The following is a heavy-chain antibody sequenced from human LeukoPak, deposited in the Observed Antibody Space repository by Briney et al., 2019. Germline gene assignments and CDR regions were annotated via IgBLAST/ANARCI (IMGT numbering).Heavy chain of an antibody. Sequence: PGRSLRLSCAASGFTFSSYAMHWVRQAPGRGLEWVAVISYDGSNKYYADSVQGRFTISRDNSKNTLSLEMNSLRAEDTALYYCARDRHYGSGSLQVDPWGQGTLVTVSS. D-gene: IGHD3-10*01. CDR2: ISYDGSNK. V-gene: IGHV3-30-3*01. CDR3: ARDRHYGSGSLQVDP. CDR1: GFTFSSYA. J-gene: IGHJ5*02.